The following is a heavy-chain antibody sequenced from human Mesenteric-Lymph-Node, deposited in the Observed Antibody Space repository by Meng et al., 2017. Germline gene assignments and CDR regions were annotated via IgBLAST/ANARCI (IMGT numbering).Heavy chain of an antibody. CDR1: GFTFSSYA. CDR2: ISGSGGST. J-gene: IGHJ4*02. D-gene: IGHD2-15*01. Sequence: GGSLRLSCAASGFTFSSYAMSWVRQAPGKGLEWVSAISGSGGSTYYADSVKGRFTISRDNSKNTLYLQMNSLRAEDTAVYYCAKCGGYCSGGSPRLENYFDYWGQGTLVTVSS. CDR3: AKCGGYCSGGSPRLENYFDY. V-gene: IGHV3-23*01.